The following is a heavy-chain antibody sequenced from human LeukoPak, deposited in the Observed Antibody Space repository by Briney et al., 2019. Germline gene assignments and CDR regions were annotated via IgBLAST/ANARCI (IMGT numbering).Heavy chain of an antibody. CDR1: GFTFSNYW. CDR3: ARDQAPSFSGGHYDAFDI. V-gene: IGHV3-7*01. CDR2: IRQDGGAK. J-gene: IGHJ3*02. D-gene: IGHD1-26*01. Sequence: GGSLRLSCAASGFTFSNYWMTWLRQALGRGLEWVANIRQDGGAKYYVDSVKGRFTISRDNAMNSLYLQMNSLRAEDTAVYYCARDQAPSFSGGHYDAFDIWGQGTVVTVSS.